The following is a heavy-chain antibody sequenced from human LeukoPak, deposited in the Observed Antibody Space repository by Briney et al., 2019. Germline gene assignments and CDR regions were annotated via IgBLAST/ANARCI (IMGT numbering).Heavy chain of an antibody. Sequence: GGSLRLSCAASGFTFSSYGMHWVRQAPGKGLEGVAVISYDGSNKYYADSVKGRFTISRDNSKNTLYLQMNSLRAEDTAVYYCAKDNNGEDIVVVPAAYYYYGMDVWGQGTTVTVSS. D-gene: IGHD2-2*01. CDR2: ISYDGSNK. J-gene: IGHJ6*02. CDR1: GFTFSSYG. V-gene: IGHV3-30*18. CDR3: AKDNNGEDIVVVPAAYYYYGMDV.